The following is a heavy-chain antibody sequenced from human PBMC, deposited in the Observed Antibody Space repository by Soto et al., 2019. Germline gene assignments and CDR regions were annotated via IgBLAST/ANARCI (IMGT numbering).Heavy chain of an antibody. Sequence: PSETLSLTCTVSGGSISSYYWGWIRQPPGKGLEWIGYIYYSGSTNYNPSLKSRVTISVDTSKNQFSLKLSSVTAADTAVYYCARDNLGAGYGMDVWGQGTSVTVSS. CDR1: GGSISSYY. CDR3: ARDNLGAGYGMDV. V-gene: IGHV4-59*01. CDR2: IYYSGST. J-gene: IGHJ6*02.